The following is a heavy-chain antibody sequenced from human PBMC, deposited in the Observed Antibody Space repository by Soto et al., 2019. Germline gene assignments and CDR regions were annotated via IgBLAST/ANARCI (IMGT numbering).Heavy chain of an antibody. CDR3: ARASKGFGELSNLYYYYGMDV. CDR1: GGSISSSSYY. V-gene: IGHV4-39*01. J-gene: IGHJ6*02. Sequence: SETLSLTCTVSGGSISSSSYYWGWIRQPPGKGLEWIGSIYYSGSTYYNPSLKSRVTISVDTSKNQFSLKLSSVTAADTAVYYCARASKGFGELSNLYYYYGMDVWGQGTTVTVSS. D-gene: IGHD3-10*01. CDR2: IYYSGST.